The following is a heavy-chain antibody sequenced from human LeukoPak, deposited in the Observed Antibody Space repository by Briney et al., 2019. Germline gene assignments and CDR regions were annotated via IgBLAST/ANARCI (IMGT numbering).Heavy chain of an antibody. CDR3: ARGTYGFDY. V-gene: IGHV3-48*02. D-gene: IGHD3-10*01. Sequence: GGSLRLSCAASGFTFSSYDMNWVRQAPGKGLEWVSYISSSGNTIYYAGSVKGRFTISRDNAKNSLYLQMNSLRDEDTAVYYCARGTYGFDYWGQGTLVTVSS. J-gene: IGHJ4*02. CDR2: ISSSGNTI. CDR1: GFTFSSYD.